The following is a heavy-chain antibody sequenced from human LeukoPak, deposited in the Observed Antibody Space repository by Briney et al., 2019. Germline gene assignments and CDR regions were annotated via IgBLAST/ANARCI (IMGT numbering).Heavy chain of an antibody. J-gene: IGHJ4*02. D-gene: IGHD5-12*01. CDR2: ITGDGHNT. V-gene: IGHV3-64*02. CDR1: GFTFGSYS. Sequence: GGSLRLSCAASGFTFGSYSMHWVRQAPGIGLEYVSAITGDGHNTFYADSVMGRFIISRENYKNTLYLKMGSLRPEDMAVYYCARVNRGYDYWGQGVLVTVSS. CDR3: ARVNRGYDY.